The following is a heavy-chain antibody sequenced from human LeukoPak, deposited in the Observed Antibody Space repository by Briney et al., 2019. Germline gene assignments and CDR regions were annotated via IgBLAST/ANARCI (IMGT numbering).Heavy chain of an antibody. Sequence: SVKVSCKASGGTFSSYAISWVRQAPGQGLEWMGGIIPIFGTANYAQKFQGRVTMTRDMSTSTVYMELSSLRSEDTAVYYCATERPYYYDSSGYFDYWGQGTLVTVSS. V-gene: IGHV1-69*05. CDR3: ATERPYYYDSSGYFDY. J-gene: IGHJ4*02. CDR1: GGTFSSYA. CDR2: IIPIFGTA. D-gene: IGHD3-22*01.